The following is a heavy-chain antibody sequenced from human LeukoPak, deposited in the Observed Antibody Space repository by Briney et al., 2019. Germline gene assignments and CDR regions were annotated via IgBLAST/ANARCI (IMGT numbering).Heavy chain of an antibody. V-gene: IGHV3-23*01. CDR1: GFTFSSYA. Sequence: GGSLRLSCAASGFTFSSYAMSWVRQAPGKGLEWVSAISGSGGSTYYADSVKGRFTISRDNSKNTLYLQMNSLRAEDTAVYYCARSILGVGTTYYYYYYMDVWGKGTTVTVSS. J-gene: IGHJ6*03. D-gene: IGHD1-1*01. CDR3: ARSILGVGTTYYYYYYMDV. CDR2: ISGSGGST.